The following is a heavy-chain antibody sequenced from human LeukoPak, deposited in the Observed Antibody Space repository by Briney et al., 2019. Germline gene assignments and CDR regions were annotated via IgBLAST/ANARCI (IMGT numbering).Heavy chain of an antibody. CDR2: ISAYNGNT. CDR3: ARGYYYDSSGYWLMYYFDY. J-gene: IGHJ4*02. Sequence: ASVKVSCKASGYTFTSYGISWVRQAPGQGLEWMGWISAYNGNTNYAQKLQGRVTMTTDTSTSTAYMELRSLRSDDTAVYYCARGYYYDSSGYWLMYYFDYWGQGTLVTVSS. D-gene: IGHD3-22*01. V-gene: IGHV1-18*01. CDR1: GYTFTSYG.